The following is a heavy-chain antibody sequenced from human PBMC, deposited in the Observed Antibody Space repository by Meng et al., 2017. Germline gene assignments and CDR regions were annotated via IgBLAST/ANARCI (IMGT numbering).Heavy chain of an antibody. CDR3: ARDEDISAAGKLFGDY. CDR1: AYTIAAYW. CDR2: IDPNNDHT. Sequence: QVQQLRLGLEGTKPGASLNLAGTPSAYTIAAYWLHWLRQAPGQGLEWMGRIDPNNDHTQYAQNFQGRVTMASDTSISTVYMELNGLRSDDTAVYYCARDEDISAAGKLFGDYWGQGTLVTVSS. J-gene: IGHJ4*02. V-gene: IGHV1-2*06. D-gene: IGHD6-13*01.